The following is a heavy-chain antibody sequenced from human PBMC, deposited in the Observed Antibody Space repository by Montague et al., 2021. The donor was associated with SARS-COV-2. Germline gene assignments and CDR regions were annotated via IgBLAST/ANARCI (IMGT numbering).Heavy chain of an antibody. V-gene: IGHV3-23*03. CDR1: GFSFSGYA. CDR2: IYGGGAYT. D-gene: IGHD1-1*01. Sequence: SLRLSCAASGFSFSGYAMNWVRQAPGKGLEWVSVIYGGGAYTNYADSVKGRFTISSDDSKATVFLQMNGLRSDDTAMYYCAKGSTGLWGQGTLVTVSS. J-gene: IGHJ4*02. CDR3: AKGSTGL.